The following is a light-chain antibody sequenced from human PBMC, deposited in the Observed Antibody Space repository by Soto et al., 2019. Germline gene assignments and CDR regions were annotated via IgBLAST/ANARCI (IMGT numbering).Light chain of an antibody. CDR2: GGA. CDR3: QQYHDWPTLT. CDR1: ESIRSD. J-gene: IGKJ5*01. Sequence: IVMTQSPDILSVPPGDRATLSCRASESIRSDLAWDQQKPGQAPRLLIFGGAIRAADRPARFSGSVSGTECTLTIGTLQSEDFAIYYSQQYHDWPTLTFGQGTLLETK. V-gene: IGKV3-15*01.